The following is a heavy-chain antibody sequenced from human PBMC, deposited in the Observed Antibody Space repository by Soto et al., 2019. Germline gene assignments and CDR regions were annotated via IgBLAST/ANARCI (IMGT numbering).Heavy chain of an antibody. V-gene: IGHV4-61*01. J-gene: IGHJ5*02. CDR1: GDSVSSGTYY. CDR2: VYHSGST. CDR3: ARVRVRGSYLPGWFDP. D-gene: IGHD1-26*01. Sequence: SETLSPTCIVFGDSVSSGTYYWSWIRQPPGKGLEWIGSVYHSGSTNYNPSLKIRVTISVDTSKNQFSLKLSSVTAADTAVYYCARVRVRGSYLPGWFDPWGQGTLVTVSS.